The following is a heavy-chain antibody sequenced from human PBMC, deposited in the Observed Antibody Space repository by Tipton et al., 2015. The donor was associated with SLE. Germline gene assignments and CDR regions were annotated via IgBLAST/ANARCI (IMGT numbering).Heavy chain of an antibody. D-gene: IGHD2-2*01. V-gene: IGHV1-18*04. CDR3: ARAIVVVPGHYYMDV. CDR1: GYTFTDYY. CDR2: ISAYNGNT. Sequence: GEVKKPGASVNVSCKASGYTFTDYYMHWVRQAPGQGLEWMGWISAYNGNTNYAQKLQGRVTMTTDTSTSTAYMELRSLRSDDTAVYYCARAIVVVPGHYYMDVWGKGTTVTISS. J-gene: IGHJ6*03.